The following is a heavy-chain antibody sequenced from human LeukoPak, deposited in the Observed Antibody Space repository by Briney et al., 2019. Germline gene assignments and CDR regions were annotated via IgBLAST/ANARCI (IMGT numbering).Heavy chain of an antibody. J-gene: IGHJ4*02. CDR3: ARAVGDSSGYPMGYFDY. Sequence: ASVKVSCKASGYTFTSYYMHWVRQAPGQGLEWMGIINPSGGSTSYAQKFQGRVTMTRDTSTSTVYMDLSSLRSEGTAVYYCARAVGDSSGYPMGYFDYWGQGTLVTVSS. CDR1: GYTFTSYY. CDR2: INPSGGST. V-gene: IGHV1-46*01. D-gene: IGHD3-22*01.